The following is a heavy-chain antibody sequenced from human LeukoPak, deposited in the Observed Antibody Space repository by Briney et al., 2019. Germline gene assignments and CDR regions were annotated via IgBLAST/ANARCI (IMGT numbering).Heavy chain of an antibody. J-gene: IGHJ4*02. CDR3: ARVSNDDSSGYPIDY. CDR2: TSGSGVST. V-gene: IGHV3-48*03. Sequence: PGGSLRLSCAASGFTFSNYEMNWIRQAPGKGLEWVSATSGSGVSTYYADSVKGRFTISRDNAKNSLYLQMNSLRAEDTAVYYCARVSNDDSSGYPIDYWGQGTLVTVSS. D-gene: IGHD3-22*01. CDR1: GFTFSNYE.